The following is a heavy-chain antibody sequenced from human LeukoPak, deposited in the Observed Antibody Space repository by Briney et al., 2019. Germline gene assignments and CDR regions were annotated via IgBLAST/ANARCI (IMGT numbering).Heavy chain of an antibody. D-gene: IGHD4-23*01. Sequence: GGSLRLSCAASGFTVSTNYMNWVRQAPGKGLEWVSVIYSAGSTYYADSVKGRFAISRDNSRNTLFVQMNSLRAEDTAVYFCVLGHYGGLFDNWGQGTLVTVSS. CDR2: IYSAGST. J-gene: IGHJ4*02. CDR1: GFTVSTNY. CDR3: VLGHYGGLFDN. V-gene: IGHV3-53*05.